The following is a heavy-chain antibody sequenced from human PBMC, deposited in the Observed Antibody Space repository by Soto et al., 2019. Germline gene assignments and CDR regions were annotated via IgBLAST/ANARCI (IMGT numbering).Heavy chain of an antibody. CDR1: GDSISSGDYY. Sequence: PSETLSLTCTVSGDSISSGDYYWSWIRQPPGRGLEWIGCIYYSGSTTYHPSLKSRVTISVDTSKNQFSLNLTSVTAADTAVYYCARLGGYYQAFDQWGQGSLVTVSS. J-gene: IGHJ4*02. D-gene: IGHD3-22*01. CDR2: IYYSGST. V-gene: IGHV4-30-4*01. CDR3: ARLGGYYQAFDQ.